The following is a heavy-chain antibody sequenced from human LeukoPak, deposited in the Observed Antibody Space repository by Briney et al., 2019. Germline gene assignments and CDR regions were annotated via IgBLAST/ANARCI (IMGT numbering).Heavy chain of an antibody. J-gene: IGHJ4*02. V-gene: IGHV3-66*01. D-gene: IGHD6-19*01. CDR3: AKERNLEIAVAGTIFDY. Sequence: GGSLRLSCAASGFTVSSNYMGWVRQAPGKGLEWVSVIYSGGDTYYADSVKGRFTISRDNSKNMIYLEMISLKAEDTAVYYCAKERNLEIAVAGTIFDYWGQGTLVTVSS. CDR2: IYSGGDT. CDR1: GFTVSSNY.